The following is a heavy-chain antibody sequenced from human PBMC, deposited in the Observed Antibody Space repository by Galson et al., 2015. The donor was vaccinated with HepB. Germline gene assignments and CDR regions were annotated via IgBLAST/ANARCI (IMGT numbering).Heavy chain of an antibody. Sequence: SLRLSCAASGFTFSSYGMHWVRQAPGKGLEWVAVIWYDGSNKYYADSVKGRFTISRDNSKNTLYPQMNSLRAEDTAVYYCARELRCSSTSCFPDDAFDIWGQGTMVTVSS. D-gene: IGHD2-2*01. CDR1: GFTFSSYG. CDR3: ARELRCSSTSCFPDDAFDI. V-gene: IGHV3-33*01. CDR2: IWYDGSNK. J-gene: IGHJ3*02.